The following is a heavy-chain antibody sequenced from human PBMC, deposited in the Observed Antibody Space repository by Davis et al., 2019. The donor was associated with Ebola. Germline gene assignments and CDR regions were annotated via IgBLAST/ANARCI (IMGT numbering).Heavy chain of an antibody. CDR1: GGSFSGYY. Sequence: SETLSLTCAVYGGSFSGYYWSWIRQPPGKGLEWIGEINHSGSTYYNPSLKSRVTISVDTSKNQFSLKLSSVTAADTAVYYCARIITYYDFWSTTPYYYGMDVWGQGTTVTVSS. V-gene: IGHV4-34*01. D-gene: IGHD3-3*01. CDR3: ARIITYYDFWSTTPYYYGMDV. J-gene: IGHJ6*02. CDR2: INHSGST.